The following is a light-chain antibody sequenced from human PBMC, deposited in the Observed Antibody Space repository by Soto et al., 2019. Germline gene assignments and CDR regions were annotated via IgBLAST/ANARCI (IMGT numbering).Light chain of an antibody. V-gene: IGKV3-11*01. CDR3: QQRSNWPPYT. J-gene: IGKJ2*01. CDR1: QSVSSY. Sequence: EIVLTQSPATLSLSPGERATISCRASQSVSSYLAWYQQKPGQAPRLLIYDASNRATGIPARFSGSGSGTDFTLPISSLEPEDFAVYYCQQRSNWPPYTFGQGTKLEIK. CDR2: DAS.